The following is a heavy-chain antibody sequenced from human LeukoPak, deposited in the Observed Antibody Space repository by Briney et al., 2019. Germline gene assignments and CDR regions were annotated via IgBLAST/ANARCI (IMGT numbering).Heavy chain of an antibody. CDR1: GGSISSSNW. V-gene: IGHV4-4*02. D-gene: IGHD3-9*01. CDR3: ASLNYDILTGYFD. J-gene: IGHJ4*02. Sequence: SGTLSLTCAVSGGSISSSNWWSWVRQPPGKGLEWIGEIYHSGSTNYNPSLKSRVTISVDKSKYQFSLKLSSVTAADTAVYYCASLNYDILTGYFDWGQGTLVTVSS. CDR2: IYHSGST.